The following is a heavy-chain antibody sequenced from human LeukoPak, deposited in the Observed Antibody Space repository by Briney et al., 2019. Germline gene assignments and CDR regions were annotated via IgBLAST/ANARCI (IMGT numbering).Heavy chain of an antibody. Sequence: GGSLRLSCAASGFTFSSYAMTWVRLAPGKGLEWVSSISSNGYYVYQADSVKGRFTISRDNAKNTLYLQMNSLRAEDTAVYYCAREGRRDGYKYYFDYWGQGTLVTVSS. CDR2: ISSNGYYV. D-gene: IGHD5-24*01. J-gene: IGHJ4*02. CDR1: GFTFSSYA. CDR3: AREGRRDGYKYYFDY. V-gene: IGHV3-21*01.